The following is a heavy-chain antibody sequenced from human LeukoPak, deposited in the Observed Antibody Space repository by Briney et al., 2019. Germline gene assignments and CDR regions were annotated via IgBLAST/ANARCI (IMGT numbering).Heavy chain of an antibody. CDR3: ATHPDLWFGELLSYFDY. J-gene: IGHJ4*02. Sequence: GGSLRLSCAASGFTFSSYRMNWVRQAPGKGLEWVSYISSTSSSIYYADSVKGRFTISRDNAKNSLYLQMNSLRAEDTAVYYCATHPDLWFGELLSYFDYWGQGTLVTVSS. CDR2: ISSTSSSI. V-gene: IGHV3-48*04. D-gene: IGHD3-10*01. CDR1: GFTFSSYR.